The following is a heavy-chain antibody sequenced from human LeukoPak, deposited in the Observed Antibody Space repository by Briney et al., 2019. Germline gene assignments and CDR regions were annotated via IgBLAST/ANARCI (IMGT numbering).Heavy chain of an antibody. J-gene: IGHJ4*02. V-gene: IGHV4-34*01. Sequence: PSESLSLTCAVYGGSFSGYYWSWIRQPPGKGLEWIGEINHSGSTNYNPSLKSRVTISVDTSKNQFSLKLSSVTAADTAVSYCGGGIAARRPFDYWGQRTLVTVSS. CDR1: GGSFSGYY. CDR2: INHSGST. D-gene: IGHD6-6*01. CDR3: GGGIAARRPFDY.